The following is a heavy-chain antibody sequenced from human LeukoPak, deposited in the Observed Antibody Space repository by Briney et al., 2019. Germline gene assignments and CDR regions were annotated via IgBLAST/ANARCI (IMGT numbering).Heavy chain of an antibody. CDR1: GFTFSDYY. D-gene: IGHD4-17*01. CDR2: ISSSGSTI. CDR3: ARVPIPWAMVTFYFDY. J-gene: IGHJ4*02. V-gene: IGHV3-11*04. Sequence: GGSLRLSCAASGFTFSDYYMSWIRQAPGKGLEWVSYISSSGSTIYYADSVKGRFTISRDNAKNSLYLQMNSLRAEDTAVYYCARVPIPWAMVTFYFDYWGQGTLVTVSS.